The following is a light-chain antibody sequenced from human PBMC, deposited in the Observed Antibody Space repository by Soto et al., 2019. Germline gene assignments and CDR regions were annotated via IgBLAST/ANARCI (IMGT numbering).Light chain of an antibody. V-gene: IGLV2-14*01. Sequence: QSALTQPASVSGSPGQSIAISCTGTSSDVGGYDYVSWYQQHAGKAPKLMIYDVSNRPSGVPNRFSGSKSGNTASLTISGLRAEDEADYYCSSYTSSHTYVFGTGTKLTVL. CDR1: SSDVGGYDY. CDR3: SSYTSSHTYV. CDR2: DVS. J-gene: IGLJ1*01.